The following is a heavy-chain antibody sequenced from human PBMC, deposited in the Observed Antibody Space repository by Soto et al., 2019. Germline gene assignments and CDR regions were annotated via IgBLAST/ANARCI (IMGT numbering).Heavy chain of an antibody. CDR2: IIPILGIA. V-gene: IGHV1-69*02. Sequence: QVQLVQSGAEVKKPGSSVKVSCKASGGTFSSYTISWVRQAPGQGLEWMGRIIPILGIANYTQKFQGRVTITADKSTSTAYMELSSLRSEDTAVYYCARAPRTVTTSLVDYWGQGTLVTVSS. D-gene: IGHD4-17*01. CDR1: GGTFSSYT. J-gene: IGHJ4*02. CDR3: ARAPRTVTTSLVDY.